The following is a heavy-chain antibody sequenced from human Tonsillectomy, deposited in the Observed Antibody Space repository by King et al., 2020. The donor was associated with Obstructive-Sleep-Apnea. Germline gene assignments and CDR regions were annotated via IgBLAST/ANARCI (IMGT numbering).Heavy chain of an antibody. CDR1: GFILSDYY. V-gene: IGHV3-72*01. D-gene: IGHD3-10*01. Sequence: VQLVESGGGLVQPGGSLRLSCAVSGFILSDYYMDWVRQAPGKGLEWVGRIRNYRKSFSTVYAASVAGRFTFARDDSMNSLYLQMSSMKIEDTAVYFCVRVGNYYDRVGDSKDALDMWGQGTMVAVSS. J-gene: IGHJ3*02. CDR2: IRNYRKSFST. CDR3: VRVGNYYDRVGDSKDALDM.